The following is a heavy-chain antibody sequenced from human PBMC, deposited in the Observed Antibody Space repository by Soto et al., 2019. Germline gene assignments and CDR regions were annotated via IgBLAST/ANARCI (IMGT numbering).Heavy chain of an antibody. CDR1: GYTKTIDV. J-gene: IGHJ6*03. V-gene: IGHV1-8*01. Sequence: GAPLKRSCKASGYTKTIDVSGRGLQATGQGLEWMGWMNPNSGNTGYAQKFQGRVTMTRNTSISTAYMELSSLRSEDTAVYYCARANFYYYYMDVWGKGTSVTVSS. CDR2: MNPNSGNT. CDR3: ARANFYYYYMDV.